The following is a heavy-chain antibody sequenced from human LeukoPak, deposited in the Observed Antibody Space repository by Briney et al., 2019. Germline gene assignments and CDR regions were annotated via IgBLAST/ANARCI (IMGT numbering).Heavy chain of an antibody. D-gene: IGHD3-3*02. CDR1: GFTVSSTY. CDR3: ARDSSSFPNYFDF. Sequence: GGSLRLSCAASGFTVSSTYMSWVRQAPGQGLEWVSLLYSSGITFYAESVQGRFTISRDNSKNTLYLQMNSVRAEDTAIYYCARDSSSFPNYFDFCGQGALVTVSS. V-gene: IGHV3-53*01. CDR2: LYSSGIT. J-gene: IGHJ4*02.